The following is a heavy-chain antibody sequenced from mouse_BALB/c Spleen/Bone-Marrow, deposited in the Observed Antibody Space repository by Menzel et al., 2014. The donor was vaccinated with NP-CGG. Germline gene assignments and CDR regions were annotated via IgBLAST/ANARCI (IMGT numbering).Heavy chain of an antibody. CDR2: IDPANGNT. V-gene: IGHV14-3*02. CDR1: GFNIKDTY. D-gene: IGHD1-1*01. J-gene: IGHJ3*01. CDR3: ASYYYGSSSFAY. Sequence: EVQLQEPGAELVKPGASVKLSCTASGFNIKDTYMHWVKQRPEQGLEWIGRIDPANGNTKYDPKFQGKAPITADTSSNTAFLQLSSLTSEVSAVYYCASYYYGSSSFAYWGQGTLVTVSA.